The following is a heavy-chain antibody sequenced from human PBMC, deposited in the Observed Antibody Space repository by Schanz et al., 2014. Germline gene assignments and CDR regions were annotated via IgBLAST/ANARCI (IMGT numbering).Heavy chain of an antibody. Sequence: VQLLESGGGVVQPGRSLRLSCSASGFTLSSYGMHWVRQAPGKGLEWLAVIWFDGTNKYNADSVKGRFTISRDNYKNTLYLQMNSLSAEDTAVYFCARPFLGYYGDLAYWGQGTLXTVSS. V-gene: IGHV3-33*01. CDR1: GFTLSSYG. J-gene: IGHJ4*02. CDR2: IWFDGTNK. CDR3: ARPFLGYYGDLAY. D-gene: IGHD4-17*01.